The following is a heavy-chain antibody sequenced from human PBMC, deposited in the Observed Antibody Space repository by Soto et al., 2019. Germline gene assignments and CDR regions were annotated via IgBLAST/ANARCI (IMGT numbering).Heavy chain of an antibody. CDR2: INHSGST. Sequence: QVQLQQWGAGLLKPSETLSLTCAVYGGSFSGYYWSWIRQPPGKGLEWIGEINHSGSTNYNPSLKRRVTIPVDTSKNQSSLKLSSVTAADAAVYYCARGGRDGYNPSRYFDYWGQGTLVTVSS. V-gene: IGHV4-34*01. D-gene: IGHD5-12*01. J-gene: IGHJ4*02. CDR1: GGSFSGYY. CDR3: ARGGRDGYNPSRYFDY.